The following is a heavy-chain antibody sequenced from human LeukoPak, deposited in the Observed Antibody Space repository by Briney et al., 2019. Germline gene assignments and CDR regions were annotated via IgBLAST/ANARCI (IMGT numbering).Heavy chain of an antibody. CDR2: ISSSGSTI. CDR3: ARELSEVWGSYRAFDY. V-gene: IGHV3-48*03. CDR1: GFTFSSYE. J-gene: IGHJ4*02. Sequence: PGGSLRLSCAASGFTFSSYEMNWVRQAPGKGLEWVSYISSSGSTIYYADSVKGRFTISRDNAKNSLYLQMNNLRAEDTAVYYCARELSEVWGSYRAFDYWGQGTLVTVSS. D-gene: IGHD3-16*02.